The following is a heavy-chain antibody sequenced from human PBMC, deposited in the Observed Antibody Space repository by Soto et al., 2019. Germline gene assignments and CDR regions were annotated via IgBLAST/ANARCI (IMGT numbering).Heavy chain of an antibody. Sequence: SGGSLRLSCAASGFAFSDCYMNWVRQAPGKGLEWLSYISSSGSSIYYADSVKGRFTISGNYAQNSLYLQMNNLRAEDTAVYYCASSALAGTFDYWGQGTLVTVSS. J-gene: IGHJ4*02. D-gene: IGHD6-19*01. V-gene: IGHV3-11*01. CDR2: ISSSGSSI. CDR3: ASSALAGTFDY. CDR1: GFAFSDCY.